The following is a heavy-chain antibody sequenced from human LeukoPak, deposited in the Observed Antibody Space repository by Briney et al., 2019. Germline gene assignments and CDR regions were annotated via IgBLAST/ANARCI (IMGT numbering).Heavy chain of an antibody. CDR1: DGSISSSKW. J-gene: IGHJ5*01. Sequence: SGTLSLTCAVSDGSISSSKWWSWVRQPPGKGLEWIGEIYHSGSTDFNPSLKSRVTISMDKSKNQFSLKLSSVTAADTAVYYCASQTYPSRFFDSWGQGTLVTVSS. V-gene: IGHV4-4*02. CDR3: ASQTYPSRFFDS. CDR2: IYHSGST. D-gene: IGHD3-3*01.